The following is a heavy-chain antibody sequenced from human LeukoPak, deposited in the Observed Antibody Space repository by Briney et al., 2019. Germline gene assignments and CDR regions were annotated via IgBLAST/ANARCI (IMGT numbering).Heavy chain of an antibody. CDR3: ARQTPPLYCSGGSCYSGVLDY. J-gene: IGHJ4*02. Sequence: SGTLSLTCAVSGGSISSSNWWSWVRQPPGKGLEWIGEIYHSGSTNYNPSLKSRVTISVDKSKNQFSLKLSSVTAADMAVYYCARQTPPLYCSGGSCYSGVLDYWGQGTLVTVSS. CDR1: GGSISSSNW. V-gene: IGHV4-4*02. CDR2: IYHSGST. D-gene: IGHD2-15*01.